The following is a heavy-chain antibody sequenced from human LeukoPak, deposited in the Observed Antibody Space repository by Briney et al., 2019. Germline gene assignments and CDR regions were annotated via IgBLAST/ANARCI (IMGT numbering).Heavy chain of an antibody. CDR2: IYYNEAP. CDR1: GGSISDHY. J-gene: IGHJ5*02. CDR3: ARGHYDLAP. D-gene: IGHD3/OR15-3a*01. V-gene: IGHV4-59*08. Sequence: SETLSLTCSVSGGSISDHYWSWIRQPPGKGLEWIAYIYYNEAPNCNPSLNARVTMSLDMSKNQFSLRLTSVTAADTAVYYCARGHYDLAPWGQGILVTVSS.